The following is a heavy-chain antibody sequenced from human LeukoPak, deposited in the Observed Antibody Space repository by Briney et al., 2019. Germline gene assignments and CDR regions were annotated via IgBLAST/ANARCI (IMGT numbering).Heavy chain of an antibody. CDR1: GFTFSVYA. Sequence: GGSLRLSCAASGFTFSVYAMSWARQAPGKGLVWVSRINSDGSSTSYADSVKGRFTISRDNAKNTLYLQMNSLRAEDTAVYYCARGSYYFYDAFDIWGQGTMVTVSS. CDR3: ARGSYYFYDAFDI. CDR2: INSDGSST. D-gene: IGHD3-10*01. V-gene: IGHV3-74*01. J-gene: IGHJ3*02.